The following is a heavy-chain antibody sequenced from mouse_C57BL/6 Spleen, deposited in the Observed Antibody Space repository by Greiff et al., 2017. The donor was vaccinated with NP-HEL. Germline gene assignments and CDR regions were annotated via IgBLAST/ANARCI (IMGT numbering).Heavy chain of an antibody. D-gene: IGHD2-1*01. CDR2: INPSTGGT. V-gene: IGHV1-42*01. Sequence: EVQRVESGPELVKPGASVKISCKASGYSFTGYYMNWVKQSPEKSLEWIGEINPSTGGTTYNQKFKAKATLTVDKSSSTAYMQLKSLTSEDSAVYYCARNGNPLDYWGQGTTLTVSS. CDR3: ARNGNPLDY. CDR1: GYSFTGYY. J-gene: IGHJ2*01.